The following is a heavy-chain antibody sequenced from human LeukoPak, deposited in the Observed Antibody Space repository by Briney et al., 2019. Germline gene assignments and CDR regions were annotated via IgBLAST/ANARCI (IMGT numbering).Heavy chain of an antibody. Sequence: GGPLRLSCAASGFTFSSYAMSWVRQAPGKGLEWVSAISGSGGSTYYADSVKGRFTISRDNSKNTLYPQMNSLRAEDTAVYYCAKDESDIAVTSHYWGQGTLVTVSS. CDR3: AKDESDIAVTSHY. D-gene: IGHD4-17*01. V-gene: IGHV3-23*01. J-gene: IGHJ4*02. CDR1: GFTFSSYA. CDR2: ISGSGGST.